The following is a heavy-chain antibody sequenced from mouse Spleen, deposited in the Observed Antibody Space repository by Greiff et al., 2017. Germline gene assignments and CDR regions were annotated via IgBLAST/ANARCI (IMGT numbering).Heavy chain of an antibody. J-gene: IGHJ4*01. V-gene: IGHV5-9-1*01. D-gene: IGHD1-1*02. CDR2: ISSGGSYT. Sequence: EVMLVESGGGLVKPGGSLKLSCAASGFTFSSYAMSWVRQTPEKRLEWVATISSGGSYTYYPDSVKGRFTISRDNAKNTLYLQMSSLRSEDTAMYYCARRGSYGRTLYYAMDYWGQGTSVTVSS. CDR3: ARRGSYGRTLYYAMDY. CDR1: GFTFSSYA.